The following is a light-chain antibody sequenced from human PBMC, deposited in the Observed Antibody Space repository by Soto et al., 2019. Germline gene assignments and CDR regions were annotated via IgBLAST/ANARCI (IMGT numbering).Light chain of an antibody. CDR1: SSNIGSYY. Sequence: QSVLTQPPSASGTPGQRVTISFSGSSSNIGSYYVYWYQQLPGTAPKLLIYRNNQRPSGVPDRFSGSKSGTSASLAISGLRSEDEADYYCAAWDDSLSGRVFGPGTKLTVL. V-gene: IGLV1-47*01. CDR2: RNN. CDR3: AAWDDSLSGRV. J-gene: IGLJ1*01.